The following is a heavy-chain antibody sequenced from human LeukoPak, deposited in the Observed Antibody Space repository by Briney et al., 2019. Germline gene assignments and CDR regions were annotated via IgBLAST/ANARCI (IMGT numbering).Heavy chain of an antibody. V-gene: IGHV3-74*01. J-gene: IGHJ4*02. CDR3: AREYSSSWYSIYFGY. CDR1: GFTFSSYW. CDR2: INSDGSST. D-gene: IGHD6-13*01. Sequence: PGGSLRFSCAASGFTFSSYWMHWVRQAPGKGLLWVSRINSDGSSTSYADSVKGRFTISRDNAKNTLYVQMNSLRAEDTAVYYCAREYSSSWYSIYFGYWGQETLVTVCS.